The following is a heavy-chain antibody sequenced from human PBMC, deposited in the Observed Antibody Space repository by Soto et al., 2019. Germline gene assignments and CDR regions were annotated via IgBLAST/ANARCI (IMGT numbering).Heavy chain of an antibody. J-gene: IGHJ4*02. CDR1: GFTFSTYA. D-gene: IGHD3-10*01. V-gene: IGHV3-23*01. Sequence: GGSLRLSCAASGFTFSTYAMSWVRQAPGKGLEWVSAISGSGSSRYYADSAKGRFTISRDNSKNTLFLQLNSLRAEDTAVYYCAKELLRLGESLERYFDYWGQGTLVTVSS. CDR3: AKELLRLGESLERYFDY. CDR2: ISGSGSSR.